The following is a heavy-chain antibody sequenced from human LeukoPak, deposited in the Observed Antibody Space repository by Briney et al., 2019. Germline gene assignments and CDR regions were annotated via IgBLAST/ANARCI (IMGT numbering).Heavy chain of an antibody. V-gene: IGHV1-69*13. CDR1: GYTFTSYA. D-gene: IGHD1-26*01. CDR2: IIPMFGTA. Sequence: SVKVSCKASGYTFTSYAISWVRQAPGQGLEWMGGIIPMFGTANYAQKFQGRVTITADESTNTAYMDLSSLKSEDTAVYYCARDLWVGPTRGDSFDIWGQGTMVTVSS. CDR3: ARDLWVGPTRGDSFDI. J-gene: IGHJ3*02.